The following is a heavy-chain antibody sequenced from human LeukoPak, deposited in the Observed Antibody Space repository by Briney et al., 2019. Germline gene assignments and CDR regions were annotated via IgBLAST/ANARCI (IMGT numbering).Heavy chain of an antibody. CDR1: GFTFSTYS. J-gene: IGHJ4*02. V-gene: IGHV3-21*06. CDR3: ARDSSPQGFFFFDY. D-gene: IGHD3-10*01. Sequence: PGGSLRLSCVASGFTFSTYSINWVRQAPGKGLEWVSYISSGSNHIYSADSVKGRFTISRDDAKNSLYLQMNSLRAEDTAVYYCARDSSPQGFFFFDYWGQGTLVTVSS. CDR2: ISSGSNHI.